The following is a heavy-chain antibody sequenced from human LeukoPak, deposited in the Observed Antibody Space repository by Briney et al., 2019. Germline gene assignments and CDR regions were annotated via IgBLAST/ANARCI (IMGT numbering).Heavy chain of an antibody. Sequence: ASVKVSCKASGYTFTTYNINWVRQAPGQGLEWMGWISGYNGNTNYAQKLQGRVTMTTDTSTSAAYMELRSLKSDDTAVYYCASLKNYYDSSGYLVTDAFDIWGQGTMVTVSS. D-gene: IGHD3-22*01. CDR3: ASLKNYYDSSGYLVTDAFDI. V-gene: IGHV1-18*01. CDR2: ISGYNGNT. CDR1: GYTFTTYN. J-gene: IGHJ3*02.